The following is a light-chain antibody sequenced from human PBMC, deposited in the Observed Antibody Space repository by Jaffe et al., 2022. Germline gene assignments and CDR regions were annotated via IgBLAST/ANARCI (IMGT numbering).Light chain of an antibody. J-gene: IGLJ3*02. Sequence: QSALTQPASVSGSPGQSITISCTGTSSDVGSYNLVSWYQQHPGKAPKLMIYEVSKRPSGVSNRFSGSKSANTASLTISGLQAEDEADYYCCSYAGRTTWVFGGGTKLTVL. CDR1: SSDVGSYNL. CDR3: CSYAGRTTWV. V-gene: IGLV2-23*02. CDR2: EVS.